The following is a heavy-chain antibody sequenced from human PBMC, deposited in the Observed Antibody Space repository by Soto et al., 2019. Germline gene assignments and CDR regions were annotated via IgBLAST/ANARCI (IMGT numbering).Heavy chain of an antibody. J-gene: IGHJ5*02. Sequence: LSLTCAVYGGSFSGYYWSWVRQAPGKGLEWVANIREEGSEIQYADSVKGRFTISRDTAKNSLYLEMNRLRVEDTAVYYCASPRAMTSGWDRWGQGTLVTVSS. CDR3: ASPRAMTSGWDR. CDR2: IREEGSEI. V-gene: IGHV3-7*01. D-gene: IGHD2-15*01. CDR1: GGSFSGYY.